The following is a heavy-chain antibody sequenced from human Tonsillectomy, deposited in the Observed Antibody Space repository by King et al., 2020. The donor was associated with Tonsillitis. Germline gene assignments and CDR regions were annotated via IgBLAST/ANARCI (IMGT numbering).Heavy chain of an antibody. D-gene: IGHD2-8*01. V-gene: IGHV3-74*01. CDR2: INSDGSST. J-gene: IGHJ4*02. Sequence: VQLVESGGGLVQPGGSLRLSCAASGFTFSNYWMHWVRQAPGKGLVWVSRINSDGSSTSYADSVKGRFTISRGDAKNTLYLQMNSLRVEDTAVYYCARNLYCSNGVCRDYYFDYWGQGTLVTVSS. CDR3: ARNLYCSNGVCRDYYFDY. CDR1: GFTFSNYW.